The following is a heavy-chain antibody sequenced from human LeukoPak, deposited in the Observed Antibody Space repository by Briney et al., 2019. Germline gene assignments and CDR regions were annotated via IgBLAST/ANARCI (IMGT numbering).Heavy chain of an antibody. D-gene: IGHD5-24*01. V-gene: IGHV3-23*01. CDR1: GFTFSSYA. CDR2: ISGSGGST. J-gene: IGHJ4*02. CDR3: ARREMPTNSFDY. Sequence: PGWSLRLSCAASGFTFSSYAMSWVRQAPGKGLEWVSGISGSGGSTYYADSVKGRFTISRDNSKNTLYLQMNSLRAEDTAIYYCARREMPTNSFDYWGQGTLVTVSS.